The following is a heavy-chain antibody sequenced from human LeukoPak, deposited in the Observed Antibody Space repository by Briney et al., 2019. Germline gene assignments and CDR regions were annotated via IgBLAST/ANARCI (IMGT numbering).Heavy chain of an antibody. J-gene: IGHJ6*02. V-gene: IGHV3-64*01. CDR3: ARIGEIYYYGMDV. Sequence: GGSLRLSCVASGFAFSSYAMHWVRQAPGKGLEYVSAISSNGGSTYYANSVKGRFTISRDNSKNTLYLQMGSLRAEDMAVYYCARIGEIYYYGMDVWGQGTTVTVSS. CDR2: ISSNGGST. CDR1: GFAFSSYA.